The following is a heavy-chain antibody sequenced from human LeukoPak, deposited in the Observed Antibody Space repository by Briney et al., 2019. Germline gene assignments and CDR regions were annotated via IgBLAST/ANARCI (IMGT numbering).Heavy chain of an antibody. J-gene: IGHJ4*02. Sequence: SETLSLTCTVSGGSISSGGYYWSWIRQHPGKGLEWIGYIYYSGSTYYNPSLKSRVTISVDTSKNQFSLKLSSVTAADTAVYCCARAPGYSSSWLFDYWGQGTLVTVSS. D-gene: IGHD6-13*01. CDR2: IYYSGST. V-gene: IGHV4-31*03. CDR3: ARAPGYSSSWLFDY. CDR1: GGSISSGGYY.